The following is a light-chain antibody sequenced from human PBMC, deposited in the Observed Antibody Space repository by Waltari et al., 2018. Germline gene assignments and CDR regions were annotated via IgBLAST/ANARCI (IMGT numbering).Light chain of an antibody. CDR3: HQYYAVRRT. CDR1: QSVLYSSNNKNY. CDR2: WAS. Sequence: DIVMTQSPEFLAVPLGERATINCKSSQSVLYSSNNKNYLAWYQQKPGQPPNLLIHWASNRESGVPDRFSGSGSGTDFTLTISSLQAEDVAVYYCHQYYAVRRTFGQGTKVEV. J-gene: IGKJ1*01. V-gene: IGKV4-1*01.